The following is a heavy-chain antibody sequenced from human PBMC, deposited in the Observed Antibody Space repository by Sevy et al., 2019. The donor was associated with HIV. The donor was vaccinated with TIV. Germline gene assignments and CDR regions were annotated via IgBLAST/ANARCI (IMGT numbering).Heavy chain of an antibody. V-gene: IGHV4-61*02. D-gene: IGHD5-12*01. CDR3: ARAEGDGYNYCYFDS. CDR1: GGSIRSGRYY. CDR2: IFPSGGS. J-gene: IGHJ4*02. Sequence: SETLSLTCTVSGGSIRSGRYYWTWIRQPAGKGLEWIGRIFPSGGSNFNPSMMSRVSMSIDTSKKQFSLRLTSVTAADTAVYYSARAEGDGYNYCYFDSWGPGTLVTVSS.